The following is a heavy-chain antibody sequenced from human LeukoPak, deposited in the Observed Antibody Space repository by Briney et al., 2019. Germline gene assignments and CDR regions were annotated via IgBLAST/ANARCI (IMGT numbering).Heavy chain of an antibody. CDR2: IYTSGGT. J-gene: IGHJ4*02. V-gene: IGHV4-61*02. CDR3: ARDGAPYSSGWYY. D-gene: IGHD6-19*01. CDR1: GGSISSGSYY. Sequence: NPSETLSLTCTVSGGSISSGSYYWNWIRQPAGKGLEWIGRIYTSGGTNYNPSLKSRVTISLDTSKNHSSLKLSSVTAADTAVYYCARDGAPYSSGWYYWGQGTLVTVSS.